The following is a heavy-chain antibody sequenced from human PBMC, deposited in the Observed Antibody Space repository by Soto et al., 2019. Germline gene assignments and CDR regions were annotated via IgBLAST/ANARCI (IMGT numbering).Heavy chain of an antibody. CDR2: IIPIFGTA. CDR3: ARGGSYYYGSGSYWGGDY. Sequence: QVQLVQSGAEVKKPGSSVKVSCKASGGTFSSYAISWVRQAPGQGLEWMGGIIPIFGTANYAQKFQGRVTITADESTSTAYMELSSPRSEDTAVYYCARGGSYYYGSGSYWGGDYWGQGTLVTVSS. D-gene: IGHD3-10*01. J-gene: IGHJ4*02. V-gene: IGHV1-69*01. CDR1: GGTFSSYA.